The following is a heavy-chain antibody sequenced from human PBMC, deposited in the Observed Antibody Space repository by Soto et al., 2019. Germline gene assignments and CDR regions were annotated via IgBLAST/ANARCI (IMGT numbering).Heavy chain of an antibody. Sequence: ASVKVSCKASGYTFTSYGINWVRQATGQGLEWMGWMNPNSGNTGYAQKFQGRVTMTRNTSISTAYMELSSLRSEDTAVYYCAREGSNYDFGSGYWANWFDPWGQGTLVTVSS. V-gene: IGHV1-8*01. D-gene: IGHD3-3*01. J-gene: IGHJ5*02. CDR3: AREGSNYDFGSGYWANWFDP. CDR1: GYTFTSYG. CDR2: MNPNSGNT.